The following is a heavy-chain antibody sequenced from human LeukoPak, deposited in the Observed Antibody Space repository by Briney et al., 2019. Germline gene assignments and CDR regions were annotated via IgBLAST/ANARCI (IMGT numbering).Heavy chain of an antibody. J-gene: IGHJ4*02. Sequence: PGGSLRLSCAASGVTFSSYAMHWVRQAPGKGLEWVAVISYDGSNKYYADSVKGRFTISRDNSKNTLYLQMNSLRAEDTAVYYCARAPGWFGDRMGYYFDYWGQGTLVTVSS. CDR3: ARAPGWFGDRMGYYFDY. CDR1: GVTFSSYA. CDR2: ISYDGSNK. V-gene: IGHV3-30-3*01. D-gene: IGHD3-10*01.